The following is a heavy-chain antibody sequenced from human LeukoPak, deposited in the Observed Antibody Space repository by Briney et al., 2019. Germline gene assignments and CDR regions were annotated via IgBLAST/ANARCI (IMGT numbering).Heavy chain of an antibody. J-gene: IGHJ6*03. CDR3: ARGVEMATIRYYYYMDV. CDR2: IIPIFGTA. V-gene: IGHV1-69*05. CDR1: GYTFTNYY. D-gene: IGHD5-24*01. Sequence: SMKVSCKASGYTFTNYYMHWVRQAPGQGLEWMGGIIPIFGTANYAQKFQGRVTITTDESTSTAYMELSSLRSEDTAVYYCARGVEMATIRYYYYMDVWGKGTTVTVSS.